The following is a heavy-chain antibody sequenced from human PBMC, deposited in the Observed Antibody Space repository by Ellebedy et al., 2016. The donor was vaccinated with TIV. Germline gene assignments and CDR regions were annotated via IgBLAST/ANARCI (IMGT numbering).Heavy chain of an antibody. Sequence: GESLKISXAASGFTFSSYGMHWVRQAPGKGLEWVAVIGYDGSNKYYADSVKGRFTISRDNSKNTLYLQMNSLRAEDTAVYYCAREEEIVVVTAFDIWGQGTMVTVSS. D-gene: IGHD3-22*01. J-gene: IGHJ3*02. V-gene: IGHV3-30*02. CDR2: IGYDGSNK. CDR1: GFTFSSYG. CDR3: AREEEIVVVTAFDI.